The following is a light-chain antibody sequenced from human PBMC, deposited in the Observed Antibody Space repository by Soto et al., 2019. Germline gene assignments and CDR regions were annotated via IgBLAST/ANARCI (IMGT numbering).Light chain of an antibody. J-gene: IGKJ2*01. CDR2: KAS. V-gene: IGKV1-5*03. CDR1: QSISSW. Sequence: DIQMTQSPSTLSASVGDRVTIPCRASQSISSWLAWYQQKPGKAPKLLMYKASTLESGVPSRFSGSGSGTEFTLTIRSLQPDDFATYYCQQYNSFPHTFGQGTRLEMK. CDR3: QQYNSFPHT.